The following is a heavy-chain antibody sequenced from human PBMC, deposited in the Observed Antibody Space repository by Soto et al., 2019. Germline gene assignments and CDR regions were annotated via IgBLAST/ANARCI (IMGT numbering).Heavy chain of an antibody. CDR2: ISWNSGSI. J-gene: IGHJ4*02. V-gene: IGHV3-9*01. CDR1: GFTFADYA. CDR3: ATAFTADTNRYYFDY. D-gene: IGHD2-8*01. Sequence: EVQLVESGGGLVQPGRSLRLSCAASGFTFADYAMHWVRQAPGKGLEWVSGISWNSGSIGYADSVKGRFTISRDNAKNSLYLQMNSLRAEDTALYYCATAFTADTNRYYFDYWGQGTLVTVSS.